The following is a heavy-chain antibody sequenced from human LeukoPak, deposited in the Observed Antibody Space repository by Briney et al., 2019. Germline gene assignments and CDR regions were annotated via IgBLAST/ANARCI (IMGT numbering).Heavy chain of an antibody. CDR3: ARGLDCRSTSCYLDN. CDR1: GLTFTKYW. CDR2: IKQDGSEK. Sequence: PGGSLRLSCAAYGLTFTKYWLTWVRQAPGKGLEWVANIKQDGSEKFYVDSVKGRFTISRDNAKNSLDLQINSLGAEDTAVYYCARGLDCRSTSCYLDNWGQGTLVTVSS. D-gene: IGHD2-2*01. V-gene: IGHV3-7*01. J-gene: IGHJ4*02.